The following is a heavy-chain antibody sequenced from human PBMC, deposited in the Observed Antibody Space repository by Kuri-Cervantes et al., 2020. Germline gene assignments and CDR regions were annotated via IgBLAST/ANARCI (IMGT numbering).Heavy chain of an antibody. J-gene: IGHJ4*02. D-gene: IGHD6-13*01. CDR1: GFTFDDYA. V-gene: IGHV3-9*01. CDR2: ISWNSGTI. Sequence: SLKISCAASGFTFDDYAMHWVRQAPGKGLEWVSGISWNSGTIYYADSVKGRFTISRDNAKNSLYLQMNSLRDEDTAVYYCARDHSSSWESPIFDYWGQGTLVTVSS. CDR3: ARDHSSSWESPIFDY.